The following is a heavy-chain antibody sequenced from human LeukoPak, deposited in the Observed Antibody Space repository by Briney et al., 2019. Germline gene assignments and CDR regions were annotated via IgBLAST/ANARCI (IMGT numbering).Heavy chain of an antibody. CDR3: ARDNGYWFDP. Sequence: VKISCKVSGYTFTDYYMHWVRQAPGQGLEWMGGIIPIFGTANYAQKFQGRVTITTDESTSTAYMELSSLRSEDTAVYYCARDNGYWFDPWGQGTLVTVSS. CDR2: IIPIFGTA. CDR1: GYTFTDYY. D-gene: IGHD2-8*01. J-gene: IGHJ5*02. V-gene: IGHV1-69*13.